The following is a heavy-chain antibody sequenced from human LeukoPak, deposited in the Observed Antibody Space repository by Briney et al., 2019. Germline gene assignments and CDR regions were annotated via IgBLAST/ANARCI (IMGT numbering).Heavy chain of an antibody. J-gene: IGHJ4*02. CDR2: IMEDGSVQ. CDR1: GFTFSKTW. Sequence: GGTLRLSCAASGFTFSKTWMSWVRQAPGKGLEWVACIMEDGSVQKYVDSVRGRFTISRDNARNSLYLQMNSLRVEDTAVYYCAKDRVGGALEFWGQGTLAIVSS. D-gene: IGHD2-21*01. V-gene: IGHV3-7*01. CDR3: AKDRVGGALEF.